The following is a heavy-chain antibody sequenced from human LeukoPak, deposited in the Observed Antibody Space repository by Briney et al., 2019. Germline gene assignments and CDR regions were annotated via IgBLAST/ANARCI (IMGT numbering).Heavy chain of an antibody. D-gene: IGHD3-10*01. V-gene: IGHV1-18*01. CDR2: ISAYNGNT. Sequence: ASVKVSCKASGYTFTSYGISWVRQAPGQGLEWMGWISAYNGNTNYAQKLQGRVTMTTDTSTSTAYMELRSLRSDDTAVYYCARDRHMWFGVSLLDAFDIWGQGTMVTVSS. J-gene: IGHJ3*02. CDR3: ARDRHMWFGVSLLDAFDI. CDR1: GYTFTSYG.